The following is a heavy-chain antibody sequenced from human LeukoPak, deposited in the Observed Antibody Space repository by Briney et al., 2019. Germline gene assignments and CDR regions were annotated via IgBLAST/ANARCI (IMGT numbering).Heavy chain of an antibody. Sequence: GGSLRLSCAASGFTFSGYWMSWVRHAPGKGLEWVANVKQNGSEKYYMDSVKGRFTISRDNARNSVYLQMNSLRAEDTAVYYCATYSSLDYWGQGTLVTVSS. D-gene: IGHD3-22*01. CDR3: ATYSSLDY. CDR1: GFTFSGYW. J-gene: IGHJ4*02. CDR2: VKQNGSEK. V-gene: IGHV3-7*03.